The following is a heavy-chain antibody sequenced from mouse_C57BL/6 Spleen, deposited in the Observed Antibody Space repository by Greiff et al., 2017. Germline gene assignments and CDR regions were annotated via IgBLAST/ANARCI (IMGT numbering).Heavy chain of an antibody. CDR3: ASGGSGDFAVGC. J-gene: IGHJ4*01. D-gene: IGHD3-2*02. V-gene: IGHV1-81*01. Sequence: QVQLQQSGPELVRPGASVKLSCKASGYTFTSYGISWVKQRTGQGLEWIGEIYPRDGNTYYNEKFKGKATLTVDKSSSTAYMELLSLTSEDSAVYFCASGGSGDFAVGCWGQGASVTVS. CDR2: IYPRDGNT. CDR1: GYTFTSYG.